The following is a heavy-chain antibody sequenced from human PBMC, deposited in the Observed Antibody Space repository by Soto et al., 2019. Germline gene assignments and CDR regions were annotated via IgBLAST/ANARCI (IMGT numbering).Heavy chain of an antibody. Sequence: QVQLVQSGAEVKKPGASVTISCKASGYTITANGVSWVRQAPGHGLEWIGWISTSNGDTNYAHSLQGRVTMTTDTSTSTAYLEVRSLRSDDTAVYWCARDVGYSYGYGYGYWGQGTLVTVSS. CDR2: ISTSNGDT. CDR3: ARDVGYSYGYGYGY. CDR1: GYTITANG. V-gene: IGHV1-18*04. D-gene: IGHD5-18*01. J-gene: IGHJ4*02.